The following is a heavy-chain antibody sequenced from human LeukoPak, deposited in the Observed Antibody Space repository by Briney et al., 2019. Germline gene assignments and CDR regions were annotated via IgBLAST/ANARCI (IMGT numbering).Heavy chain of an antibody. CDR1: GFTFSSYW. CDR3: ARDSYGSGSYRAFDI. D-gene: IGHD3-10*01. J-gene: IGHJ3*02. V-gene: IGHV3-7*01. Sequence: GGSLRLSCAASGFTFSSYWMSWVRQAPGKGLEWVANIKQDGSEKYYVDSVKGRFTISRDNAKNSLYLQMNSLRAEDTAVYYCARDSYGSGSYRAFDIWGQGTMVTVSS. CDR2: IKQDGSEK.